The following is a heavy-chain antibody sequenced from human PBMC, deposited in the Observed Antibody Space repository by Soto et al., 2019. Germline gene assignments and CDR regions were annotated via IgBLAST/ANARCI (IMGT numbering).Heavy chain of an antibody. J-gene: IGHJ6*02. D-gene: IGHD6-13*01. CDR1: GGSISSYY. CDR3: ARDQYSSSWGSYYYYGMDV. V-gene: IGHV4-4*07. Sequence: SETLSLTCTVSGGSISSYYWSWIRQPAGKGLEWIGRIYTSGSTNYNPSLKSRVTMSVDTSKNQFSLKLSSVTAADTAVYYCARDQYSSSWGSYYYYGMDVWGQGTTVTVYS. CDR2: IYTSGST.